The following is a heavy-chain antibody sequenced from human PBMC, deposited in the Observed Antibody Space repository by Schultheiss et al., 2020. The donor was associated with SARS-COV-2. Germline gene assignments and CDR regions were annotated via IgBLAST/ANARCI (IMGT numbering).Heavy chain of an antibody. CDR2: ISSNGGST. CDR3: AKDGLSIAARTGDY. J-gene: IGHJ4*02. Sequence: GGSLRLSCSASGFTFSSYAMHWVRQAPGKGLEYVSAISSNGGSTYYADSVKGRFTISRDNSKNTLYLQMNSLRAEDTAVYYCAKDGLSIAARTGDYWGQGTLVTVSS. D-gene: IGHD6-6*01. V-gene: IGHV3-64*04. CDR1: GFTFSSYA.